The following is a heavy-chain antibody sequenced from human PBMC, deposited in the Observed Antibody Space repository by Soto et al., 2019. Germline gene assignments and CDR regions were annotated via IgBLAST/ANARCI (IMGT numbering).Heavy chain of an antibody. J-gene: IGHJ4*02. V-gene: IGHV3-33*01. CDR3: ARDGARIDSSGKFDY. D-gene: IGHD3-22*01. Sequence: QVQLVESGGGVVQPGRSLRLSCVASGFKFTDYGLNWVRQTPGKGLEWVAISWFDGSIAYYAESVKGRFTISRDDSRNTVYLHMNSIRGEDKAMYYCARDGARIDSSGKFDYWGQGTQVTVSS. CDR2: SWFDGSIA. CDR1: GFKFTDYG.